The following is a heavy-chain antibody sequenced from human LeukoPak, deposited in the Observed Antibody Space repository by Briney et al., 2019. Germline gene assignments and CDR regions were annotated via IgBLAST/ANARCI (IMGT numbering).Heavy chain of an antibody. V-gene: IGHV1-69*13. CDR2: IIPIFGTA. CDR1: GGTFSSYA. J-gene: IGHJ4*02. D-gene: IGHD6-19*01. Sequence: GASVKVSCKASGGTFSSYAISWVRQAPGQGLEWMGGIIPIFGTANYAQKFQGRVTITADESTSTAYMELSSLRSEDTAVYYCASYMSGWSFDYWGQGTLVTVSS. CDR3: ASYMSGWSFDY.